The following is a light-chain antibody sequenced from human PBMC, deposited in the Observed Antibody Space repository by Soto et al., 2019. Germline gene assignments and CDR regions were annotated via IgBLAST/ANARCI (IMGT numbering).Light chain of an antibody. CDR3: QQGKA. V-gene: IGKV1-39*01. J-gene: IGKJ1*01. Sequence: DIQMTQSPSSLSASVGDRVTITCRASQSISSYLNWYQQKPGKAPKLLIYAASSLQSGVPSRFSGSGSGTDFTLTIRSLQPEDFATYYCQQGKAFGQGTKVEIK. CDR1: QSISSY. CDR2: AAS.